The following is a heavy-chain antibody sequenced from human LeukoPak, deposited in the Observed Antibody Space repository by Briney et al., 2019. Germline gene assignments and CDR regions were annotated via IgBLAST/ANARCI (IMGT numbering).Heavy chain of an antibody. V-gene: IGHV3-30*18. J-gene: IGHJ4*02. CDR1: GFAFSSYS. CDR2: MSNSGENT. D-gene: IGHD4-17*01. CDR3: AKGGASVTRYVDY. Sequence: PGGSLRLSCAASGFAFSSYSMQWVRQTPGKGLEWVGIMSNSGENTFYGEAVKGRFTISRDNSQNTLYLQTNSLRPEDTAVYYCAKGGASVTRYVDYWGQGTLVTVSS.